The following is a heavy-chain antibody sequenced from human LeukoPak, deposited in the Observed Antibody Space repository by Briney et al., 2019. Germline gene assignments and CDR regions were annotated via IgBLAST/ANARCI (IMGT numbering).Heavy chain of an antibody. V-gene: IGHV1-24*01. CDR1: GYTLTELS. CDR2: FDPEDGET. D-gene: IGHD2-21*01. CDR3: ATCGGDCYPRDWFDP. Sequence: ASVKVSCKVSGYTLTELSMHWVRQAPGKGLEWMGGFDPEDGETIYAQKFQGRVTMTEDTSTDTAYMELSSLRSEDTAVYYCATCGGDCYPRDWFDPWGQGTLVTVSS. J-gene: IGHJ5*02.